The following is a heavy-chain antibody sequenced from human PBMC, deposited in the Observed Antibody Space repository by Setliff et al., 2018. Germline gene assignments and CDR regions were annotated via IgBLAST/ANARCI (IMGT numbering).Heavy chain of an antibody. CDR1: GGSISSSRYY. V-gene: IGHV4-39*01. CDR2: IHHRGST. Sequence: SSETLSLTCTVSGGSISSSRYYWGWIRQPPGKGLEWIGSIHHRGSTYYNPSLKSRVTTLVDTSKNHFSLKLSSVTAADTAVYYCARQTGEQLVDYWGQGTLVTVSS. J-gene: IGHJ4*02. D-gene: IGHD6-6*01. CDR3: ARQTGEQLVDY.